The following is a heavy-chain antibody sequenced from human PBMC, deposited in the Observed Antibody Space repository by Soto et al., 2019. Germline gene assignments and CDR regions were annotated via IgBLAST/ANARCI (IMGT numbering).Heavy chain of an antibody. CDR2: VYYRGRS. CDR1: GGSVTNSSYY. Sequence: ASETLSLTCTVSGGSVTNSSYYWGWIRQSPGKGLEWIGSVYYRGRSYSKSSVKSRVTISVDTSKNQFSLNLNSVTASDTAVYFCVSQRTTVITKAYFDYWGPGVLVTVSS. CDR3: VSQRTTVITKAYFDY. J-gene: IGHJ4*02. V-gene: IGHV4-39*01. D-gene: IGHD4-4*01.